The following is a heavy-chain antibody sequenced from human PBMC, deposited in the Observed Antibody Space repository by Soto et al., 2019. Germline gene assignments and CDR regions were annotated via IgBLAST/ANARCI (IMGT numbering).Heavy chain of an antibody. CDR2: INHSGST. CDR1: GGSFSGYY. V-gene: IGHV4-34*01. CDR3: ARGNLRGAYYYMDV. Sequence: SETLSLTCAVYGGSFSGYYWSWIRQPPGKGLEWIGEINHSGSTNYNPSLRRRVTISVDTSKNQFSLKLSSVTAADTAVYYCARGNLRGAYYYMDVWGKGTTVTVSS. J-gene: IGHJ6*03. D-gene: IGHD1-26*01.